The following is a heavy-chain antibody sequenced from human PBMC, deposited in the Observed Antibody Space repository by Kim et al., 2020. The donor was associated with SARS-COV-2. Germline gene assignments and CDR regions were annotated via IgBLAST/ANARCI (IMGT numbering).Heavy chain of an antibody. CDR1: GFTFSGSA. D-gene: IGHD6-13*01. CDR3: TRLGSGAGYSSSWSAGYYYYGMDV. CDR2: IRSKANSYAT. J-gene: IGHJ6*02. V-gene: IGHV3-73*01. Sequence: GGSLRLSCAASGFTFSGSAMHWVRQASGKGLEWVGRIRSKANSYATAYAASVKGRFTISRDDSKNTAYLQMNSLKTEDTAVYYCTRLGSGAGYSSSWSAGYYYYGMDVWGQGTTVTVSS.